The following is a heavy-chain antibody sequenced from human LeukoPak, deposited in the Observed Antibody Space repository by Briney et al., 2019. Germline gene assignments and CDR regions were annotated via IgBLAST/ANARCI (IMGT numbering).Heavy chain of an antibody. CDR3: AKDYRKIAAAGYFDY. D-gene: IGHD6-13*01. CDR2: ISGSGGST. J-gene: IGHJ4*02. Sequence: GGSLRLSCEASGFTFSSYAMSWVRQAPGKGLEWVSAISGSGGSTYYADSVKGRFTISRDNSKNTLYLQMNSLRAEDTAVYYCAKDYRKIAAAGYFDYWGQGTLVTVSS. V-gene: IGHV3-23*01. CDR1: GFTFSSYA.